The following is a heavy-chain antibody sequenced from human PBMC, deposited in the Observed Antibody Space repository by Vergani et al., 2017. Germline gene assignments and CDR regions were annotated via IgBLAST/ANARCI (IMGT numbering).Heavy chain of an antibody. CDR2: INPNSGGT. V-gene: IGHV1-2*02. CDR3: ARVKGGY. J-gene: IGHJ4*02. CDR1: GGTFSSYT. Sequence: QVQLVQSGAEVKKPGSSVKVSCKASGGTFSSYTISWVRQAPGQGLEWMGWINPNSGGTKYAQKFQGRVTMTRDTSISTAYMELSRLTSDDTAVYYCARVKGGYWGQGTLVTVSS. D-gene: IGHD3-16*01.